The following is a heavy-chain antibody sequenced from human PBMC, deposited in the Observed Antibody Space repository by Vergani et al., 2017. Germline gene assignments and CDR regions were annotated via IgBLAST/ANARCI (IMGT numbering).Heavy chain of an antibody. CDR2: ISGSGGST. D-gene: IGHD3-22*01. J-gene: IGHJ3*02. Sequence: EVQLVESGGGLVQPGRSLRLSCAASGFTFSSYAMSWVRQAPGKGLEWVSAISGSGGSTYYADSVKGRFTISRDNSKNTLYLQMNSLRAEDTAVYYCAKGSRDSSGYYRGHAFDIWGQGTMVTVSS. CDR3: AKGSRDSSGYYRGHAFDI. V-gene: IGHV3-23*04. CDR1: GFTFSSYA.